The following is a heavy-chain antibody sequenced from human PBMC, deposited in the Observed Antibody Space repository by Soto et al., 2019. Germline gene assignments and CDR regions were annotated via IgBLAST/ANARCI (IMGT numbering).Heavy chain of an antibody. CDR2: IIPIFGTA. J-gene: IGHJ4*02. D-gene: IGHD6-19*01. V-gene: IGHV1-69*06. Sequence: XSVKVSCKASAGTFSSYAISWVRQAPGQGLEWMGGIIPIFGTANYAQKFQGRVTITADKSTSTAYMELSSLSSEDTAVYYCAQSVAEKTKYDYWGQGTLVTVSS. CDR1: AGTFSSYA. CDR3: AQSVAEKTKYDY.